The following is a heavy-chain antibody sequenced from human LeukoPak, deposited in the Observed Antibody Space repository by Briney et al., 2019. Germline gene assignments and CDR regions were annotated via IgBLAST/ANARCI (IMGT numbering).Heavy chain of an antibody. CDR2: ISSSSSTI. J-gene: IGHJ3*02. D-gene: IGHD3-22*01. CDR1: GFTFSDSY. CDR3: AREFRYYDSDDAFDI. Sequence: GGSLRLSCAASGFTFSDSYMTWIRQAPGKGLEWVSYISSSSSTIHYADSVKGRFTISRDNAKNSLYLQMNSLRAEDTAVYYCAREFRYYDSDDAFDIWGQGTMVTVSS. V-gene: IGHV3-11*04.